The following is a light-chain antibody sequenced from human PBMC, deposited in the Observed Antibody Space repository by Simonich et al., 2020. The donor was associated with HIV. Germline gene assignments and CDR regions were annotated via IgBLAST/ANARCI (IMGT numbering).Light chain of an antibody. CDR3: QQYNNWPPWT. CDR2: GAS. Sequence: EIVMTQSPATLSVSPGERATPSCRASQSVSSNVSWYQQKPGQAPRLLSYGASTRATGIPARFSGSGSGTEFTLPISSLQSEDFSVYYCQQYNNWPPWTFGQGTKVEIK. CDR1: QSVSSN. J-gene: IGKJ1*01. V-gene: IGKV3-15*01.